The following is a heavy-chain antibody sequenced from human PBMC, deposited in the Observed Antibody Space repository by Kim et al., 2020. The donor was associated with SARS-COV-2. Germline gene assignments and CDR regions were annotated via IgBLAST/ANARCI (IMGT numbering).Heavy chain of an antibody. CDR1: GYTFTSYG. CDR2: ISAYNGNT. Sequence: ASVKVSCKASGYTFTSYGISWVRQAPGQGLEWMGWISAYNGNTNYAQKLQGRVTMTTDTSTSTAYMELRSLRSDDTAVYYCARVWDDYYDSSGYYYPDAFDIWGQGTMVTVSS. D-gene: IGHD3-22*01. CDR3: ARVWDDYYDSSGYYYPDAFDI. J-gene: IGHJ3*02. V-gene: IGHV1-18*01.